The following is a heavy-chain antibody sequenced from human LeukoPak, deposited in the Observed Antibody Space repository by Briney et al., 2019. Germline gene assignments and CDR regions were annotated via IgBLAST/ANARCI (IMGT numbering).Heavy chain of an antibody. CDR3: ARGENAIGPAFHI. D-gene: IGHD1-1*01. CDR2: THGDGST. J-gene: IGHJ3*02. CDR1: LSHHH. V-gene: IGHV3-53*01. Sequence: PGGSLRLSCAASLSHHHMCRVRQAPGKGLERVSLTHGDGSTYYADSVKGRFTISRDNSGNSLYLQMNTLRAEDTAVYYCARGENAIGPAFHIWGQGSLVTVSS.